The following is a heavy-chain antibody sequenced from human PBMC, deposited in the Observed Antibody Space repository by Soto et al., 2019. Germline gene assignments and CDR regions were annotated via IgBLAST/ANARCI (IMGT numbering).Heavy chain of an antibody. Sequence: GASVKVSCKASGYTFTSYYMHWVRQAPGQGLEWMGIINPSGGSTSYAQKFQGRVSMTRDSSTSTVYMVLSSLRFEDTAVYYCAREELSSWYGMDVWGQGTTVTVSS. CDR3: AREELSSWYGMDV. J-gene: IGHJ6*02. CDR1: GYTFTSYY. V-gene: IGHV1-46*01. D-gene: IGHD6-13*01. CDR2: INPSGGST.